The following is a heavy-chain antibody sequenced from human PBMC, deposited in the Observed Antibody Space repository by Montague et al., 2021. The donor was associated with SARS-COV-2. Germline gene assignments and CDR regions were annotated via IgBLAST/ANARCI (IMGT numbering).Heavy chain of an antibody. J-gene: IGHJ5*02. CDR2: IYSGGTT. Sequence: SLRLSCAASGFTVSSNHMSWVRQAPGKGLEWVSVIYSGGTTNYADAVKGRFTITRDNSKNTLYLQINSLRAEDTAVYYCTRALSFSNWFDTWGQGTLVTVSS. CDR1: GFTVSSNH. D-gene: IGHD2-2*01. CDR3: TRALSFSNWFDT. V-gene: IGHV3-66*01.